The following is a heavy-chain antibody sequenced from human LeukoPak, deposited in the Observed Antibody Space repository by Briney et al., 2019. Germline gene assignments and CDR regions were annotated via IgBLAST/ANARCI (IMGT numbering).Heavy chain of an antibody. CDR1: GYTFTGYY. CDR3: ARDLMYSSSWYPY. J-gene: IGHJ4*02. CDR2: INPNSGGT. V-gene: IGHV1-2*04. D-gene: IGHD6-13*01. Sequence: ASVKVSCKASGYTFTGYYMHWVRQAPGQGLEWMGWINPNSGGTNYAQKFQGWVTMTRDTSISTAYMELSRLRSDDTAVYYCARDLMYSSSWYPYWGQGTLVTVSS.